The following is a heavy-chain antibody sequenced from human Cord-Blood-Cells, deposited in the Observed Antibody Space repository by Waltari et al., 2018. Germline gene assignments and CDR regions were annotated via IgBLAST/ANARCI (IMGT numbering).Heavy chain of an antibody. V-gene: IGHV1-8*01. CDR3: ARTTGDQDAFDI. Sequence: QVQLVQSGAEVKKPGASVKVSCKASGYTFTSYDINWVRQATGQGREWVGGMNPNVVKAGYARKSQGRVTMTRNTSKSTAYMELSSLRSEDTAVYYCARTTGDQDAFDIWGQATMVTVSS. CDR2: MNPNVVKA. CDR1: GYTFTSYD. J-gene: IGHJ3*02. D-gene: IGHD7-27*01.